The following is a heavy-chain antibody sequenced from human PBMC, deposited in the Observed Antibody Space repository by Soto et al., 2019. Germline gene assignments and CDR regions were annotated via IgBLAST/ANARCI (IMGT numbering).Heavy chain of an antibody. CDR2: INSYNGDT. CDR3: ARDWNHVGHDH. CDR1: GYTFTTMG. Sequence: QVKLMQSGAEVKKPGASVKVSCETSGYTFTTMGISWLRQAPGQGLEWMGWINSYNGDTDYAQNLQDRVTLTRDTSTSTAYMELRRLRSDDSAVYFCARDWNHVGHDHWGQGTLVTVSS. D-gene: IGHD1-1*01. V-gene: IGHV1-18*01. J-gene: IGHJ4*02.